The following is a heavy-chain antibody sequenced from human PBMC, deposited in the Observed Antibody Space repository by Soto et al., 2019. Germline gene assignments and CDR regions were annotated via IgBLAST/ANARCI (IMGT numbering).Heavy chain of an antibody. CDR3: AREVRVRGFAFDY. J-gene: IGHJ4*02. D-gene: IGHD3-3*01. CDR1: GFTVSSNY. CDR2: IYSGGNT. V-gene: IGHV3-66*01. Sequence: GGSLRLSCAVSGFTVSSNYMNWVRQAPGKGLEWVSFIYSGGNTYYADSVKGRFTISRDNSKNMLYLQMNSLRVEDTAVYYCAREVRVRGFAFDYWGQGMMVTVSS.